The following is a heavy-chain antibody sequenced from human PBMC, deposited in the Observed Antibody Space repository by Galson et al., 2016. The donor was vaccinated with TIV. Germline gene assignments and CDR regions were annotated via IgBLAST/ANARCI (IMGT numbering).Heavy chain of an antibody. CDR3: ARDSGYDSIGYSPSGY. CDR2: IPYDGSLK. J-gene: IGHJ4*02. V-gene: IGHV3-30*04. CDR1: GFTLSAYP. Sequence: SLRLSCAASGFTLSAYPMHWVRQAPGKGLEWVAVIPYDGSLKYYAASVKGRFTIAKDNSKNTLYLQMNSLRAEDTAAYYCARDSGYDSIGYSPSGYWGQGTLVTVSS. D-gene: IGHD3-22*01.